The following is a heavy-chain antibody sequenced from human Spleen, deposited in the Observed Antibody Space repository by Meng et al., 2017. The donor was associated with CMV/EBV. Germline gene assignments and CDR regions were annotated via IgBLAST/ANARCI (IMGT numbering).Heavy chain of an antibody. V-gene: IGHV1-2*02. CDR2: INPNSGGA. CDR1: GYTFTDYY. J-gene: IGHJ4*02. D-gene: IGHD3-10*01. CDR3: ARRITMGRGVVGGARYYFHY. Sequence: ASVKVSCKASGYTFTDYYMHWVRQAPGQGLEWMGWINPNSGGANYAQKFQGRVTMTRDTSISTAYMELNRLKTDDAAVYYCARRITMGRGVVGGARYYFHYWGQGTLVTVSS.